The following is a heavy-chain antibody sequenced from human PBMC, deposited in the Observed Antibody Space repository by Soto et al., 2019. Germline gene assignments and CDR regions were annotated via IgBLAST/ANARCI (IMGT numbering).Heavy chain of an antibody. D-gene: IGHD3-3*01. J-gene: IGHJ5*02. CDR1: GYSFDKNG. CDR2: ISGDTGHT. CDR3: ARDKGDFTFGP. Sequence: QVLLVQSGAEVKKPGASLNISCKGSGYSFDKNGISWVRQAPGQGLEWMGWISGDTGHTNYAQKFQGRLSVTTVTSTRTAYMELRSLTSDDTAMYSCARDKGDFTFGPWGQGSLVTVSS. V-gene: IGHV1-18*01.